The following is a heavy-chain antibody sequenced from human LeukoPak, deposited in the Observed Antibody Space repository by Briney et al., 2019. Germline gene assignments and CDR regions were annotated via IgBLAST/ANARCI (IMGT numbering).Heavy chain of an antibody. V-gene: IGHV3-33*01. CDR1: GSTFSSYA. D-gene: IGHD1-1*01. Sequence: PGGSLRLSCAASGSTFSSYAMYWVRQAPGKGLEWVAVIWHDASNKYYAESVKGRFTISRDNSKNTLYLQMNSLRAEDTAVYYCARELLSSRTTHGGGAFDIWGQGTMVTVSS. J-gene: IGHJ3*02. CDR3: ARELLSSRTTHGGGAFDI. CDR2: IWHDASNK.